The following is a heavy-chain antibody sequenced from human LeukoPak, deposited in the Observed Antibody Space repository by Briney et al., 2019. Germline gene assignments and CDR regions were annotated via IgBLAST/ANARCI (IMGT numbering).Heavy chain of an antibody. CDR3: AGGRDTPLLPFSYYYAMTS. CDR1: GFTFSRHW. CDR2: IKQDGSAK. Sequence: GGSLRLSCAASGFTFSRHWMYWVRQAPGKGLEWVANIKQDGSAKPYVDSVKGRFTISRDNAKNSLFLQMNSLRAEDTAVYYCAGGRDTPLLPFSYYYAMTSGAKGPRSPSP. J-gene: IGHJ6*02. D-gene: IGHD5-18*01. V-gene: IGHV3-7*03.